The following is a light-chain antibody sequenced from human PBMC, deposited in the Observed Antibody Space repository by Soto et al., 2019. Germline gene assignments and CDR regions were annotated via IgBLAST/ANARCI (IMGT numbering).Light chain of an antibody. Sequence: ALTQPASVSGSPGQSITISCTGTSSDVGSYNLVSWYQQHPGKAPKLMIYEVSKRPSGVSNRFSGSKSGNAASLTISGLQAEDEADYYCCSYAGSSTFVFGTGTKVTVL. CDR2: EVS. J-gene: IGLJ1*01. CDR3: CSYAGSSTFV. CDR1: SSDVGSYNL. V-gene: IGLV2-23*02.